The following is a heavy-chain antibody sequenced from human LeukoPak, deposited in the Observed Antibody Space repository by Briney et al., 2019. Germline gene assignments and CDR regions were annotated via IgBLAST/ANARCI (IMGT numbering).Heavy chain of an antibody. J-gene: IGHJ4*02. CDR3: ARGRTGYCSGGSCPGWRSTQSYYFDY. D-gene: IGHD2-15*01. V-gene: IGHV4-4*02. CDR1: GGSISSSNW. CDR2: IYHSGNT. Sequence: PSETLSLTCAVSGGSISSSNWWSWVRQPPGKGLEWIGEIYHSGNTNYNPSLKSRVTILEDKSKNQFSLKLSSVTAADTAVYYCARGRTGYCSGGSCPGWRSTQSYYFDYWGQGTLVTVSS.